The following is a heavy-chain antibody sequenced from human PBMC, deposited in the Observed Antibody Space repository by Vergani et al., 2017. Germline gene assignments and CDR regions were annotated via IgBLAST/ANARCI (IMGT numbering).Heavy chain of an antibody. Sequence: QLQLQESGPGLVKPSETLSLTCTVSGGSISSSSYYWSWIRQPPGKGLEWIGYIYYSGSTNYNPSLKSRVTISVDTSKNQFSLKLSSVTAADTAVYYCARHGGSTYDSYFQHWGQGTLVTVSS. CDR1: GGSISSSSYY. J-gene: IGHJ1*01. CDR3: ARHGGSTYDSYFQH. V-gene: IGHV4-61*05. D-gene: IGHD3-3*01. CDR2: IYYSGST.